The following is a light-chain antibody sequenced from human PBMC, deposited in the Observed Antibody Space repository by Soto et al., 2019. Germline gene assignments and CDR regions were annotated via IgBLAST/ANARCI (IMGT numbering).Light chain of an antibody. CDR1: QYTSNW. CDR3: QQYNSFSGS. J-gene: IGKJ4*01. V-gene: IGKV1-5*01. CDR2: DAS. Sequence: PMTQSPSALSASVGDRVTITCRASQYTSNWVAWYQQKPGKAPKLLLYDASTLESGVPSRFTGSASDTEFTLTISGLQPDDFATYYCQQYNSFSGSFGGGTKVEI.